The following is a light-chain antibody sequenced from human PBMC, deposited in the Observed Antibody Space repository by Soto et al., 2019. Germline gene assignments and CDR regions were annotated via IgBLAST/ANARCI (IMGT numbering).Light chain of an antibody. J-gene: IGKJ4*02. CDR3: QQRSNTPLT. Sequence: DIEMTQSPFALSASAGDRATLSCRASQSISSSLAWYQQKPGQAPRLLIYGASYRATGIPARFSGCGSGTDFTLTISSLQPEDFAVYFCQQRSNTPLTFGRGTKVEI. V-gene: IGKV3-11*01. CDR1: QSISSS. CDR2: GAS.